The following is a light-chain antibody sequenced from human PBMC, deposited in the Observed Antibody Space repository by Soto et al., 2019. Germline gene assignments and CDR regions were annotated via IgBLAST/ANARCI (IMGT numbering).Light chain of an antibody. CDR1: STDVGGYNY. CDR3: CSYTSSSNWV. J-gene: IGLJ3*02. CDR2: GVN. V-gene: IGLV2-14*01. Sequence: QSVLTQPASVSGSTGQSITISCTGTSTDVGGYNYVSWYQQHPGKAPKLMIYGVNNRPSGVSNRFSGSKSGNTASLTISGLQAEDEADYYCCSYTSSSNWVFGGGTKLTVL.